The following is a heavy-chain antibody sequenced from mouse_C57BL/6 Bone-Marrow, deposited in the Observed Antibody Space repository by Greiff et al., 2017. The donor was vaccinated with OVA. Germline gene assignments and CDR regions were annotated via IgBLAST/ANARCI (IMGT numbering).Heavy chain of an antibody. Sequence: QVQLQQSGAELARPGASVKLSCKASGYTFTSYGISWVKQRTGQGLEWIGEIYPRSGNTYYNEKFKGKATLTADKSSSTAYMELRSLTSEDSAVYFCARLVGYGNYLDCDYWGQGTTLTVSS. CDR3: ARLVGYGNYLDCDY. V-gene: IGHV1-81*01. J-gene: IGHJ2*01. CDR2: IYPRSGNT. CDR1: GYTFTSYG. D-gene: IGHD2-1*01.